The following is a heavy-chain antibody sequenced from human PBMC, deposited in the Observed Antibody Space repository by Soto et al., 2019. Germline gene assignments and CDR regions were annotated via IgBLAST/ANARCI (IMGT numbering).Heavy chain of an antibody. J-gene: IGHJ6*02. Sequence: NPSETLSLTCTVSGGSVSSGSYYWSWIRQPPGKGLEWIGYIYYSGSTNYNPSLKSRVTISVDTSKNQFSLKLSSVTAADTAVYYCAREVVVVPALTYYYGMDVWGQGTTVTVSS. D-gene: IGHD2-2*01. CDR3: AREVVVVPALTYYYGMDV. CDR1: GGSVSSGSYY. V-gene: IGHV4-61*01. CDR2: IYYSGST.